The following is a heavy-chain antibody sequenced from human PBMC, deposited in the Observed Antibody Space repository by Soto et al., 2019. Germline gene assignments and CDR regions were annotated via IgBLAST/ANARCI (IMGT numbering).Heavy chain of an antibody. Sequence: HPGGSLRLSCAASGFTFSSYWMHWVRQAPGKGLVWVSRINSDGSSTSYADSVKGRFTISRDNAKNTLYLQMNSLRAEDTAVYYCARGDLHLYYYYGMDVWGQGTTVTVSS. CDR1: GFTFSSYW. D-gene: IGHD3-16*01. J-gene: IGHJ6*02. CDR2: INSDGSST. V-gene: IGHV3-74*01. CDR3: ARGDLHLYYYYGMDV.